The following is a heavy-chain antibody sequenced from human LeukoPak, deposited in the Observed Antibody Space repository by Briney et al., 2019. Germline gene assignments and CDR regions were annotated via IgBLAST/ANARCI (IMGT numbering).Heavy chain of an antibody. V-gene: IGHV4-39*01. CDR3: ARRPGAVADGPTHAFDI. CDR1: GDSVSRSSYF. J-gene: IGHJ3*02. Sequence: SETLSLTCTVSGDSVSRSSYFWGWIRQPPGKGPEWIGSIYYSGSAFYNPSLKSRVTISLDKSKNQFSLKLSSVTAADTAVYHCARRPGAVADGPTHAFDIWDQGTMVTVSS. CDR2: IYYSGSA. D-gene: IGHD6-19*01.